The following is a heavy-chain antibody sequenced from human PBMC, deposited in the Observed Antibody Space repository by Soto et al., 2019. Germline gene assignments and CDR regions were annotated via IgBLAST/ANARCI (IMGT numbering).Heavy chain of an antibody. J-gene: IGHJ4*02. CDR1: GYIFIKYY. Sequence: QVQLVQSGAEVKKPGASVKVSCKASGYIFIKYYIHWVRQAPGQGPEWMGIINPTGGSTNYAQKFQGRVTLTMDTSTSTVYMELSSLRFEDTAVYYCARDLAAADYWGQGTLVTVSS. V-gene: IGHV1-46*01. CDR3: ARDLAAADY. D-gene: IGHD6-13*01. CDR2: INPTGGST.